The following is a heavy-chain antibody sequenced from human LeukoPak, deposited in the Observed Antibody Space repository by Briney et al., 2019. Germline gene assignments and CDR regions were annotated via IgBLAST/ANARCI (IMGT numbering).Heavy chain of an antibody. CDR3: ARRNYYDSSGYHYHYFDY. Sequence: AETLSLTCAVYGGSFSGYYWSWIRQPPGKGLEWIGEINHSGSTNYNPSLKSRVTISVDTSKNQFSLKLSSVTAADTAVYYCARRNYYDSSGYHYHYFDYWGQGTLVTVSS. J-gene: IGHJ4*02. D-gene: IGHD3-22*01. CDR1: GGSFSGYY. CDR2: INHSGST. V-gene: IGHV4-34*01.